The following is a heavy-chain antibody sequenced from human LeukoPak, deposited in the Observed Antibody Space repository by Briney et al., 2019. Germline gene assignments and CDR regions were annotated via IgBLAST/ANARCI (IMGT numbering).Heavy chain of an antibody. D-gene: IGHD6-19*01. CDR1: GFTFSSYS. CDR2: ISSSSSYI. V-gene: IGHV3-21*01. Sequence: GGSLRLSCAASGFTFSSYSMNWVRQAGGKGREWGSSISSSSSYIYYADSGKGRFTISREKGKNSLYLQMHSLRAEDTAVYYCARGVWSRAVAGTVIDYWGQGTLVTVSS. CDR3: ARGVWSRAVAGTVIDY. J-gene: IGHJ4*02.